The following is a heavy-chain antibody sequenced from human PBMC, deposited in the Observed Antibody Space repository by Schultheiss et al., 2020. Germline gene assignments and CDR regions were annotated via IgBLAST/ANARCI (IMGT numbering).Heavy chain of an antibody. D-gene: IGHD3-10*01. J-gene: IGHJ5*02. CDR3: VKDAVLLWFGEGPWFDP. CDR2: ISRNSSYI. Sequence: GGSLRLSCAASGFSFSTYAMNWVRQAPGQGLEWVSSISRNSSYIYYADSVKGRFTISRDNAKNSLYLQMSSLRAEDTAVYYCVKDAVLLWFGEGPWFDPWGQGTLVTVSS. CDR1: GFSFSTYA. V-gene: IGHV3-21*01.